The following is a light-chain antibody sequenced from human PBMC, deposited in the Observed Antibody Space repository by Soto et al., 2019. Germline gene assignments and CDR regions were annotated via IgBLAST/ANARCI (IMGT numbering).Light chain of an antibody. CDR2: DVT. CDR1: SNDIGAYQY. J-gene: IGLJ2*01. Sequence: QSALTQPASVSASPGQSITISCAGTSNDIGAYQYVSWYQHRPGTAPSLIIYDVTDRPSGVSSRFSGSKSDNSASLTISGLQTDDEADYYCSSVTTSWAVIFGGGTKVTVL. V-gene: IGLV2-14*01. CDR3: SSVTTSWAVI.